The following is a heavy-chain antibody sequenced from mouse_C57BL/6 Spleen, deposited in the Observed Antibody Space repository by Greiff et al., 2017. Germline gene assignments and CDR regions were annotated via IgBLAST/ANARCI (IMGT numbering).Heavy chain of an antibody. CDR2: INPSTGGT. V-gene: IGHV1-42*01. Sequence: EVQLQQSGPELVKPGASVKISCKASGYSFTGYYMNWVKQSPEKSLEWIGEINPSTGGTTYNPKFKAKATLTVDKSSSTAYMQLNSLTSEDSAVYYCAPWFAYWGQGTLVTVSA. CDR1: GYSFTGYY. J-gene: IGHJ3*01. CDR3: APWFAY.